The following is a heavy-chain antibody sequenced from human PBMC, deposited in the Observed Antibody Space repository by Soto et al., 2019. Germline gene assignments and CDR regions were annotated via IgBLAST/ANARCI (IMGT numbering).Heavy chain of an antibody. Sequence: GGPRRLSCAPSGFRCRTYGMNWVRQAPCRGLEWVAVVSYDGRDKFCADPVKGRFTISRDTSNNTAFLQMNSLSAEDTAVYYCAKDFSYKFYYFDSCGQGTLVTASS. V-gene: IGHV3-30*18. CDR2: VSYDGRDK. CDR1: GFRCRTYG. CDR3: AKDFSYKFYYFDS. J-gene: IGHJ4*02. D-gene: IGHD1-20*01.